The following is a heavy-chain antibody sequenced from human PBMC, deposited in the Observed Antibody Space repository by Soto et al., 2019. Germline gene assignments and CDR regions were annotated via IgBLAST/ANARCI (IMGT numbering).Heavy chain of an antibody. Sequence: SETLSLTCTVSGGSISSYYWSWIRQPPGKGLEWIGYIYYSGSTNYNPSLKSRVTISVDTSKNQFSLKMSSVTAADTAVYYCARRYGDYYYYYMDVWGKGTTVTVSS. V-gene: IGHV4-59*08. CDR3: ARRYGDYYYYYMDV. CDR1: GGSISSYY. D-gene: IGHD4-17*01. J-gene: IGHJ6*03. CDR2: IYYSGST.